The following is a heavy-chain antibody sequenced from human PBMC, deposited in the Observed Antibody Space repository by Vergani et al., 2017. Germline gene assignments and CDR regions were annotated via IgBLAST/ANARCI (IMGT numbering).Heavy chain of an antibody. V-gene: IGHV3-11*04. Sequence: VQLLESGGGSVKPGGSLRLSCAASGFKFSDHYMSWIRQAPGKGLEWVSHISPGASTVSYTDSVTGRFTVSRDNDNNSLTLDMTTLRVEDTAVYYCAKNPGRCATRHCYAMDVWCQGTTVTVSS. CDR3: AKNPGRCATRHCYAMDV. J-gene: IGHJ6*02. CDR2: ISPGASTV. CDR1: GFKFSDHY. D-gene: IGHD2-15*01.